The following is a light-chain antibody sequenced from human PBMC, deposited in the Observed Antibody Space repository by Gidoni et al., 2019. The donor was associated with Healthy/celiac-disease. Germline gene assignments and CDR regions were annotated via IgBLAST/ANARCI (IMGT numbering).Light chain of an antibody. CDR2: DAS. J-gene: IGKJ2*01. CDR1: QSVSSY. Sequence: EIVLTQSPATLSLSPGERATLSCSARQSVSSYLAWYQQKPGQAPRLLIYDASNRATGIPARFSGSGSGTDFTLTISSLEPEDFAVYYCQQRSNGPPMYTFGQGTKLEIK. CDR3: QQRSNGPPMYT. V-gene: IGKV3-11*01.